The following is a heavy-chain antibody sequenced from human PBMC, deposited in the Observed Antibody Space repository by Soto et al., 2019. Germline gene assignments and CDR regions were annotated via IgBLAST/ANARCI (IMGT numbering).Heavy chain of an antibody. J-gene: IGHJ6*02. CDR1: GFTFSTYG. D-gene: IGHD6-25*01. V-gene: IGHV3-30*18. Sequence: QVQLVESGGGVVQPGRSLRLSCAASGFTFSTYGMHWVRQAPGKGLEWVAVISYDGTNRNHADSVKGRFTISRVNSQNTLHLHMSSLRAEDTAVYYCAKDQRGYDQYAMAVWGQGTAVTVSS. CDR2: ISYDGTNR. CDR3: AKDQRGYDQYAMAV.